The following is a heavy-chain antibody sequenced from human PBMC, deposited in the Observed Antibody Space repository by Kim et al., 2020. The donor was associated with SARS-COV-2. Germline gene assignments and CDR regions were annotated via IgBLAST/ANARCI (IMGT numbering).Heavy chain of an antibody. CDR3: ARLRGENSSSWPYFDY. D-gene: IGHD6-13*01. V-gene: IGHV4-59*01. J-gene: IGHJ4*02. Sequence: SLKSRVTISVDTSKNQFSLKLSSVTAADTAVYYCARLRGENSSSWPYFDYWGQGTLVTVSS.